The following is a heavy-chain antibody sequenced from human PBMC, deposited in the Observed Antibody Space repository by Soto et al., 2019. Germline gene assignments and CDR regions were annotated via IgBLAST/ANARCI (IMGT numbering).Heavy chain of an antibody. Sequence: SETLSLTCTVSGGSISSSSYYWGWIRQPPGKGLEWIGSIYYSGSTYYNPSLKSRVTISVDTSKNQFSLKLSSVTAADTAVYYCARHGAWFDPWGQGTLVTVS. CDR3: ARHGAWFDP. J-gene: IGHJ5*02. CDR1: GGSISSSSYY. CDR2: IYYSGST. V-gene: IGHV4-39*01.